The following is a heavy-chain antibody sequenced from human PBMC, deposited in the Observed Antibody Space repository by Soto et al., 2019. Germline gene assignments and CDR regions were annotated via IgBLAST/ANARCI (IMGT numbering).Heavy chain of an antibody. CDR3: ARATPRQYMDV. Sequence: PGGSLRLSCAASGFTFSSYSMNWARQAPGKGLERVSYISSSSSTIYYADSVKGRFTISRDNAKNSLYLQMNSLRAEDTAVYYCARATPRQYMDVWGKGTTVTVSS. CDR2: ISSSSSTI. V-gene: IGHV3-48*01. CDR1: GFTFSSYS. J-gene: IGHJ6*03.